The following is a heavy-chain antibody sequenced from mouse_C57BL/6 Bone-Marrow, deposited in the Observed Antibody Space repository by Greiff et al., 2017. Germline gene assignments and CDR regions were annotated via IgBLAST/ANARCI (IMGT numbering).Heavy chain of an antibody. Sequence: QVQLQQPGAELVKPGASVKLSCKASGYTFTSYWMHWVKQRPGQGLEWIGMIHPNSGSTNYNEKFKSKATLTVDQSSSTDYMQLSSLTAEDSAVYYCARNLGAMDYWGQGTSVTVSS. CDR3: ARNLGAMDY. D-gene: IGHD4-1*01. J-gene: IGHJ4*01. V-gene: IGHV1-64*01. CDR1: GYTFTSYW. CDR2: IHPNSGST.